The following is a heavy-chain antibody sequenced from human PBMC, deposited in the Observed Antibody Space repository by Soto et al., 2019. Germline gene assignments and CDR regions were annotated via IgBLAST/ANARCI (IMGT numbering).Heavy chain of an antibody. CDR2: IFYSGST. J-gene: IGHJ4*02. V-gene: IGHV4-39*01. D-gene: IGHD3-10*01. CDR3: ARRYGWLYFDY. Sequence: SETLSLTLTTFGYSIRSSIYFWGWIRQPPGKGLEWIGTIFYSGSTYYNPSLKSRVTISVDTSKNQFSLKLTSVTAADTALYYCARRYGWLYFDYWGQG. CDR1: GYSIRSSIYF.